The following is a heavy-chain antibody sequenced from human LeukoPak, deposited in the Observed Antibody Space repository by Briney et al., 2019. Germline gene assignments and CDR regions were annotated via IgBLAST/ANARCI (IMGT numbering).Heavy chain of an antibody. CDR2: ISGLGGST. CDR3: ARDVEARISAAGTFDY. D-gene: IGHD6-13*01. J-gene: IGHJ4*02. CDR1: GFTFSSYA. V-gene: IGHV3-23*01. Sequence: GGSLRLSCAASGFTFSSYAMSWVRQAPGKGVEWVSVISGLGGSTYYADSVKGRFAISRDNSKNTLWLQMDSLRADDTAIYYCARDVEARISAAGTFDYWGQGSLVTVSS.